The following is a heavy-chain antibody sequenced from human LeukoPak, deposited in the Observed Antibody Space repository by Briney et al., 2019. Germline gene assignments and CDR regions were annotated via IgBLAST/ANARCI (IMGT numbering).Heavy chain of an antibody. CDR2: INHSGST. V-gene: IGHV4-34*01. Sequence: SETLSLTCAVYGGSFSGYYWSWIRQPPGKGLEWIGEINHSGSTNYNPSLKSRVTISVDTSKNQFSLKLSSVTAADTAVYYCARHSTAYWYSDLWGRGSLVTVFS. CDR3: ARHSTAYWYSDL. D-gene: IGHD2-21*01. CDR1: GGSFSGYY. J-gene: IGHJ2*01.